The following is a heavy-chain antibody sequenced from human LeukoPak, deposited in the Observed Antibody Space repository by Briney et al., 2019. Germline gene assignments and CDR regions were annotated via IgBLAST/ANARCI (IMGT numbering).Heavy chain of an antibody. V-gene: IGHV3-53*01. Sequence: GGSLRLSCAASGFTVSSNYMSWVRQAPGKGLEWVSVIYSGGSTYYADSVKGRFTISRDNSKNTLYLQMNSLRAEDTAVYYCARGPGGSTYYYDSSGYYYFDYWGQGTLVTVSS. J-gene: IGHJ4*02. CDR2: IYSGGST. CDR1: GFTVSSNY. CDR3: ARGPGGSTYYYDSSGYYYFDY. D-gene: IGHD3-22*01.